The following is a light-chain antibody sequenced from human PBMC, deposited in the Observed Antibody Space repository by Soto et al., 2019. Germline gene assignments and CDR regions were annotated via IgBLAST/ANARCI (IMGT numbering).Light chain of an antibody. CDR1: SSDVGGYNY. J-gene: IGLJ1*01. CDR2: EVS. CDR3: SSFTPSNTLV. Sequence: QSVLTQPASVSGSPGQSITISCTGTSSDVGGYNYVSWYQHHPRKAPKLMIYEVSDRPSGVSDRFSGSKSGNTAPLTISGLQAEDEADYYCSSFTPSNTLVFGTGTKLTVL. V-gene: IGLV2-14*01.